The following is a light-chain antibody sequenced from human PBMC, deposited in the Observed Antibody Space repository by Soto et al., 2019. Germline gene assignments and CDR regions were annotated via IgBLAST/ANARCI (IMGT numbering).Light chain of an antibody. CDR3: QQRSNWPRT. CDR1: QSVSRN. Sequence: EIVMTQSPATLSVSPGERATLSCGASQSVSRNLAWYQQKPGQAPRLLIYGASTRATGIPARFSGSGSGTDFTLTISSLETEDFAVYYCQQRSNWPRTFGQGTKVDIK. J-gene: IGKJ1*01. CDR2: GAS. V-gene: IGKV3-15*01.